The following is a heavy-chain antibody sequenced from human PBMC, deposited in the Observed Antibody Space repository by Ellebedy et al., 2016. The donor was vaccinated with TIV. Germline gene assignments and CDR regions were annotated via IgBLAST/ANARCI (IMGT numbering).Heavy chain of an antibody. CDR2: ISGSASST. V-gene: IGHV3-23*01. D-gene: IGHD3-10*01. J-gene: IGHJ4*02. Sequence: PGGSLRLSCAASGFTFSGYAMSWVRHATGKGVEGVSTISGSASSTDYSDSVKGRFTISRDNSKNTLFLQMNSLRSEDTAIYYCTKQRGHPLAAYYFDFWGQGTLVSVSS. CDR1: GFTFSGYA. CDR3: TKQRGHPLAAYYFDF.